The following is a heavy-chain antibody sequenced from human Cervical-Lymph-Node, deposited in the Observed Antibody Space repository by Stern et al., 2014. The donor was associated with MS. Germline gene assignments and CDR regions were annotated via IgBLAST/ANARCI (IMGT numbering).Heavy chain of an antibody. CDR2: ISGSGTNI. V-gene: IGHV3-11*01. CDR3: ALNTVRSPVVVDY. CDR1: GFTFSDYY. D-gene: IGHD4-11*01. Sequence: VQLEESGGGLVKPGGSLRLSCAASGFTFSDYYMSWIRQAPGKGLEWVSSISGSGTNIYYADSVKGRFTISRDNAKNSLYLQMNSLRAEDTAVYYCALNTVRSPVVVDYWGQGTLVTISS. J-gene: IGHJ4*02.